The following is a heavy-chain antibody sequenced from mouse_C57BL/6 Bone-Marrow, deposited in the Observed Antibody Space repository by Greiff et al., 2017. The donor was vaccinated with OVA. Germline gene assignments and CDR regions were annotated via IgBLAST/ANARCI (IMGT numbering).Heavy chain of an antibody. J-gene: IGHJ4*01. V-gene: IGHV12-3*01. CDR3: EGDSGYDAMDY. CDR2: ITHSGAP. Sequence: VKLVESGPGLVTPSQSLFLPCSITGFPITSGYYWIWIRQSPGKPLAWLVYITHSGAPFDNPSLPSPVTITIETSKNQFFLQWNTVTTENTAMYYCEGDSGYDAMDYWGQGTSVTVSS. CDR1: GFPITSGYY.